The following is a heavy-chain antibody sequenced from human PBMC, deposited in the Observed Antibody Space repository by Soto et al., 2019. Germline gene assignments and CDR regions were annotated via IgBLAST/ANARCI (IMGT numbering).Heavy chain of an antibody. Sequence: SETLSLTCTVSGSSINSSDYYWGWIRQPPGKGLEWIGSMFYGVSTYYNPSLKSRVTVSVDTSKNQFSLNLRSVTAADTAVYYCARLPSRHLVDYWGQGTLVTVSS. J-gene: IGHJ4*02. D-gene: IGHD3-3*02. CDR1: GSSINSSDYY. CDR2: MFYGVST. V-gene: IGHV4-39*01. CDR3: ARLPSRHLVDY.